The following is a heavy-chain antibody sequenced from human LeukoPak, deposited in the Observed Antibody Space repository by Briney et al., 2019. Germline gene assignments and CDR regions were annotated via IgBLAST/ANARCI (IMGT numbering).Heavy chain of an antibody. Sequence: PGGSLRLSCAASGFTFSSYSMNWVRQAPGKGLEWVSSISSSSSYIYYADSVKGRFTISRDNAKNSLYLQMNSLRAEDTAVYYCARDRLYDYSNLYDYWGQGTLVTVSS. CDR3: ARDRLYDYSNLYDY. D-gene: IGHD4-11*01. V-gene: IGHV3-21*01. J-gene: IGHJ4*02. CDR1: GFTFSSYS. CDR2: ISSSSSYI.